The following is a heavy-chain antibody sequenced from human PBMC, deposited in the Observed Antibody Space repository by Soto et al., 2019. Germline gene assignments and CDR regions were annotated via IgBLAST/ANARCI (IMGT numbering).Heavy chain of an antibody. D-gene: IGHD3-9*01. CDR3: ARGPSYSDYSNDWFFDS. J-gene: IGHJ4*02. V-gene: IGHV3-7*03. CDR2: IKKDGTEK. CDR1: GFTFSGYW. Sequence: EVQLVESGGGFVQPGGSLRLACAASGFTFSGYWMTWVRQAPGKGLEWVADIKKDGTEKYYVDSMKGRFTISRDNAKTSVYLQMNGLTVEDTAVYRCARGPSYSDYSNDWFFDSWGQGALVTVSS.